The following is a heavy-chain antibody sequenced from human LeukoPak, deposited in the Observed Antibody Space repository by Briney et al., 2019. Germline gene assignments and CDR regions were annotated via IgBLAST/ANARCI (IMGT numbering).Heavy chain of an antibody. CDR3: AKDPHPKSYYDLFHGY. CDR2: IRFDGSTK. Sequence: GGSLRLSCAASGFTFSSYGMHWVRQAPGKGLEWVAFIRFDGSTKSYADSVKGRFTISRDNSKNTLYLQMNSLRTDDTALYYCAKDPHPKSYYDLFHGYWGQGTLVTVSS. D-gene: IGHD3-3*01. J-gene: IGHJ4*02. V-gene: IGHV3-30*02. CDR1: GFTFSSYG.